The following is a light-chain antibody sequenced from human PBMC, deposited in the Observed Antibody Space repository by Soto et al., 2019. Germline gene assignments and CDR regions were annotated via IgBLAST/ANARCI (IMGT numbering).Light chain of an antibody. J-gene: IGLJ1*01. V-gene: IGLV2-14*03. CDR3: VSYTNPGTYV. Sequence: QSVLTQPASVSGSPGQSVTLSCAGASRDVTDSDSVSWYQHRPGEAPELKILDFTYRPSGVSDRFSGSLSADTASLTISGLQVEDEGDYYCVSYTNPGTYVFGPGTKLTVL. CDR1: SRDVTDSDS. CDR2: DFT.